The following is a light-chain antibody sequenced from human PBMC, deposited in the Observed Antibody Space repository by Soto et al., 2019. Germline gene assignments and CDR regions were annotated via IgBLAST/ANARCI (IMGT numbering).Light chain of an antibody. CDR2: DVS. CDR1: SSDVGAYDY. Sequence: QSVLTHPASVSGSPGQSIAISCTGTSSDVGAYDYVSWYQQHPGKAPKLMIYDVSNRPSGVSNRFSGSKSGNTASLTISGLQAEDEADYFCCSYTTSDVYVFGPGTKVTVL. CDR3: CSYTTSDVYV. V-gene: IGLV2-14*03. J-gene: IGLJ1*01.